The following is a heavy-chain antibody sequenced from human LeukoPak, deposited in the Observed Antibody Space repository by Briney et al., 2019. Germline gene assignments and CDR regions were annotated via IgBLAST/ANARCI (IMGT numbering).Heavy chain of an antibody. Sequence: SETLSLTCAVSGYSISSGYYWGWIRQPPGKGLEWIGSIYHSGSTYYNPSLTSRVTISVDTSKNQFSLKLSSVTAADTAVYYCARSLTRYYYGMDVWGKGTTVTVSS. J-gene: IGHJ6*04. CDR2: IYHSGST. D-gene: IGHD3-9*01. V-gene: IGHV4-38-2*01. CDR1: GYSISSGYY. CDR3: ARSLTRYYYGMDV.